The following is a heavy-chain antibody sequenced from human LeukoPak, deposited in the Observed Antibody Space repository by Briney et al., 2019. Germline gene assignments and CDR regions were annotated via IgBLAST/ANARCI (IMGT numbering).Heavy chain of an antibody. CDR1: GGSISSYY. J-gene: IGHJ3*02. Sequence: KPSETLSLTCTVAGGSISSYYWSWLREPPGKGVEWIGYIYYSGRTNYNPSLKRRVTIPVDKYKKQFTLKLSSVTAADTAVYYCARELSGYYAFDIWGQGTMVTVSS. CDR3: ARELSGYYAFDI. D-gene: IGHD3-10*01. CDR2: IYYSGRT. V-gene: IGHV4-59*01.